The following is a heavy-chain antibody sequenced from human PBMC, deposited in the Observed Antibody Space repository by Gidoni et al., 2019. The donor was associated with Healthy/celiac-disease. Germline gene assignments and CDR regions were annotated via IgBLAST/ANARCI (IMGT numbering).Heavy chain of an antibody. V-gene: IGHV3-49*04. CDR3: TTRGVVPAANNWYFDL. J-gene: IGHJ2*01. CDR1: GPTFGDYA. Sequence: EVQMVESGGGFVQPGRSLRLSCPAPGPTFGDYATSCVRQAPGKGLEWVGFIRSKAYGGTTEYAASVKGRFTISRDDSKSIAYLQMNSLKTEDTAVYYCTTRGVVPAANNWYFDLWGRGTLVTVSS. CDR2: IRSKAYGGTT. D-gene: IGHD2-2*01.